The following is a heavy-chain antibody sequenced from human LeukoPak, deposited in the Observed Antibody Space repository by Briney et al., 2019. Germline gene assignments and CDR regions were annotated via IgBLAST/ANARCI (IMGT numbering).Heavy chain of an antibody. CDR1: GFTFSRSA. CDR2: ISGSGGST. V-gene: IGHV3-23*01. Sequence: GGSLRLSCAASGFTFSRSAMTWVRQAPGKGLEWVSAISGSGGSTYYADSVKGRFTISRDNSKNTLYLQMNSLRAEDTAVYYCAKDPKGPAAISYFDYWGQGTLVTVSS. CDR3: AKDPKGPAAISYFDY. D-gene: IGHD2-2*01. J-gene: IGHJ4*02.